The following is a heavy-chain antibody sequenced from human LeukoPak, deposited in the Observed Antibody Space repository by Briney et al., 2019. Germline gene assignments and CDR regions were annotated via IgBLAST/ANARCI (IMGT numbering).Heavy chain of an antibody. CDR2: IYYSGST. CDR3: ASRGYSYGSRWFDP. Sequence: SETLSLTCTVSGGSVSSGSYYWSWIRQPPGKGLEWIGYIYYSGSTNYNPSLKSRVTISVDTSKNQFSLKLSSVTAADTAVYYCASRGYSYGSRWFDPWGQGTLSPSPQ. J-gene: IGHJ5*02. D-gene: IGHD5-18*01. V-gene: IGHV4-61*01. CDR1: GGSVSSGSYY.